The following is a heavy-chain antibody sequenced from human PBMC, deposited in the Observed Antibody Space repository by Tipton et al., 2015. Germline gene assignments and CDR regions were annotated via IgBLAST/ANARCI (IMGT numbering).Heavy chain of an antibody. CDR3: ARRSRQGLDY. CDR1: GFTFSDYY. V-gene: IGHV3-11*01. CDR2: ISTSGSTI. J-gene: IGHJ4*02. Sequence: GSLRLSCAASGFTFSDYYMNWIRQAPGKGLEWVSYISTSGSTIYYADSVKGRFTISRDNAKNSLYLQMNRLRAEDTAVYYCARRSRQGLDYWGQGTLVTVSP.